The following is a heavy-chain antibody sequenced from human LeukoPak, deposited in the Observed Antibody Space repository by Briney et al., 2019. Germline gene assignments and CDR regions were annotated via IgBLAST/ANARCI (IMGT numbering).Heavy chain of an antibody. CDR2: ISGSGGST. V-gene: IGHV3-23*01. D-gene: IGHD3-22*01. Sequence: PGGSLRLSRAASGFTFSSYAMSWVRQAPGKGLEWVSAISGSGGSTYYADSVKGRFTISRDNSKNTLYLQMNSLRAEDTAVYYCAKDHYYDSSGPPAYFDYWGQGTLVTVSS. CDR1: GFTFSSYA. J-gene: IGHJ4*02. CDR3: AKDHYYDSSGPPAYFDY.